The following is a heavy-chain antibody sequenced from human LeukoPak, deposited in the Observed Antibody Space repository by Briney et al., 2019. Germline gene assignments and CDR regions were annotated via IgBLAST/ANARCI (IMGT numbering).Heavy chain of an antibody. CDR2: IIPILGIA. J-gene: IGHJ6*02. CDR3: ARGFVLRYFDSYGMDV. Sequence: SVKVSCKASGGTFSSYAISWVRQAPGQGLEWMGRIIPILGIANYAQKFQGRVTITADKSTSTAYMELSSLRSEDTAVYYCARGFVLRYFDSYGMDVWGQGTTVTVSS. V-gene: IGHV1-69*04. CDR1: GGTFSSYA. D-gene: IGHD3-9*01.